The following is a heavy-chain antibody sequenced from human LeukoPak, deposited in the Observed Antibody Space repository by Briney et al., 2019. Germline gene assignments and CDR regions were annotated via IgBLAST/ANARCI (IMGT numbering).Heavy chain of an antibody. Sequence: GASVKVSCKASGYTFTSYSMNWVRQAPGQGPEWMGIINPSDPSTTYAQKFQGRVTMTRDMSTSTVYMELSSQRSEDTAVYYCARLARYSWSPISPLYYYYYMDVWGKGTTVTVSS. CDR1: GYTFTSYS. CDR2: INPSDPST. CDR3: ARLARYSWSPISPLYYYYYMDV. V-gene: IGHV1-46*01. D-gene: IGHD1-26*01. J-gene: IGHJ6*03.